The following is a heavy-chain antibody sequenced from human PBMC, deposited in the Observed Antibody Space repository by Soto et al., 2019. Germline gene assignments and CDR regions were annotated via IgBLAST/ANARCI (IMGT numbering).Heavy chain of an antibody. CDR1: GFTFSSYA. Sequence: EVQLLESGGGLVQPGGSLRLSCAASGFTFSSYAMSWVRQAPGKGLEWVSAISGSGGSTYYADSVKGRFTISRAKSKNTLYLQMNSLKAEDTAVYDCAKALQSWAGSWFDPWGQGTLVTVSS. CDR3: AKALQSWAGSWFDP. V-gene: IGHV3-23*01. J-gene: IGHJ5*02. CDR2: ISGSGGST. D-gene: IGHD4-4*01.